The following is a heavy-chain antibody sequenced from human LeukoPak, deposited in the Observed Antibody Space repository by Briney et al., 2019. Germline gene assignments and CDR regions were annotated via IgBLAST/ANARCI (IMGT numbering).Heavy chain of an antibody. CDR2: ISGSGGST. D-gene: IGHD3-9*01. Sequence: GGPLRLSCAASGFTFSSYAMSWVRQAPGKGLEWASAISGSGGSTYYADSVKGRFTISRDNSKNTLYLQMNSLRAEDTAVYYCAKLNFYDILTGYFDYWGQGTLVTVSS. J-gene: IGHJ4*02. V-gene: IGHV3-23*01. CDR1: GFTFSSYA. CDR3: AKLNFYDILTGYFDY.